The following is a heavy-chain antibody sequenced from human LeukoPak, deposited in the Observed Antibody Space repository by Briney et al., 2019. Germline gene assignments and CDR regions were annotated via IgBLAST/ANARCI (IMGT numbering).Heavy chain of an antibody. Sequence: ASVKVSCKASGYTFTDYYMHWVRQAPGQGLEWMGWINPNSGGTNYAQKFQGRVTMTRDTSISTAYMELSRLRSDDTAVYYCARARCSSTSCYRSLWYWGQGTLVTVSS. CDR1: GYTFTDYY. J-gene: IGHJ4*02. V-gene: IGHV1-2*02. D-gene: IGHD2-2*02. CDR2: INPNSGGT. CDR3: ARARCSSTSCYRSLWY.